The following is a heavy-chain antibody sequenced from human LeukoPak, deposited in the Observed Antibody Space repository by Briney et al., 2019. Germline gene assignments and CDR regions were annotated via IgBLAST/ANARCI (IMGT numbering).Heavy chain of an antibody. CDR2: IYHSGST. V-gene: IGHV4-30-2*01. J-gene: IGHJ4*02. D-gene: IGHD3-22*01. Sequence: PSETLSLTCAVSGGSISSGGYSWSWIRQPPGKGLEWIGYIYHSGSTYYNPSLKSRVTISVDTSKNQFSLKLSSVTAADTAVYYCARDLGDYYDSSGPRVDYWGQGTLVTVSS. CDR3: ARDLGDYYDSSGPRVDY. CDR1: GGSISSGGYS.